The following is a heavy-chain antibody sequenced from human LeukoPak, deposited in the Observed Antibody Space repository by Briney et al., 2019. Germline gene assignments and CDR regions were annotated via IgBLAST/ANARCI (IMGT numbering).Heavy chain of an antibody. V-gene: IGHV4-39*01. D-gene: IGHD3-10*01. J-gene: IGHJ4*02. CDR1: GGSISSSSYY. CDR3: ARHAGKGMGSMVRGVIGY. CDR2: IYYSGST. Sequence: PSETLSLTCTVSGGSISSSSYYWGWIRQPPGKGLEWIGSIYYSGSTYYNPSLKSRVTISVDTSKNQFSLKLSSVTAADTAVYYCARHAGKGMGSMVRGVIGYWGQGTLVTVSS.